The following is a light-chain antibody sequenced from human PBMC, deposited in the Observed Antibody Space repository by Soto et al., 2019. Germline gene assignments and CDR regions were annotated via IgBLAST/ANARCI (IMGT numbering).Light chain of an antibody. CDR3: SSYTSSSTLYV. CDR2: DVN. J-gene: IGLJ1*01. CDR1: SSGVGGYKY. V-gene: IGLV2-11*01. Sequence: QSVLTQPRSVSGSPGQSVTISCTGTSSGVGGYKYVSWYQQHPGKAPKLIIYDVNNRPSGVPDRFSGSKSGNTASLTISGLQAEDEADYYCSSYTSSSTLYVFGTGTQLTVL.